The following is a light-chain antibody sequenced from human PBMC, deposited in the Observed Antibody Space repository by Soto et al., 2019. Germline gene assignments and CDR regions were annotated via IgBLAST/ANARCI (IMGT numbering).Light chain of an antibody. CDR1: QSVSSSY. CDR3: QQYGISPPYT. Sequence: EIVLTQSPGTLSLSPGERATLSCRASQSVSSSYLAWYQQKPGQAPRLLIYGASNRATGIPDRFSASGSGTDFTLTISRLEPEDFAVYYCQQYGISPPYTFGQGTKLEIK. V-gene: IGKV3-20*01. CDR2: GAS. J-gene: IGKJ2*01.